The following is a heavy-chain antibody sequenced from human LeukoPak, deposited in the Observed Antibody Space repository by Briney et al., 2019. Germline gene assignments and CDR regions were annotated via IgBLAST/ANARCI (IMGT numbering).Heavy chain of an antibody. J-gene: IGHJ4*02. Sequence: PWETLSLTCTVSGGSISSYYWSWIRQPPGKGLEWIAYIYDSGSTNYNPSLKSRVTISVDTSKSQFSLKLRSVTAADTAVYYCASRSGSYLDYWGQGTLVTVSS. D-gene: IGHD1-26*01. V-gene: IGHV4-59*08. CDR3: ASRSGSYLDY. CDR2: IYDSGST. CDR1: GGSISSYY.